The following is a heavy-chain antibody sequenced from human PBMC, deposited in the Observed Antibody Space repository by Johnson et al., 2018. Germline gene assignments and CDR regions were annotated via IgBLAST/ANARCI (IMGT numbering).Heavy chain of an antibody. CDR2: IWYDGSQK. CDR1: GFAFSSYG. Sequence: VQLVETGGGVVQPGRSLRLSCAASGFAFSSYGMHWVRQAPGKGLEWVAVIWYDGSQKYYADSVRGRFTISRDNAKDTLYLQMNSLRAEDTAVYYCATLFLGDAFDIWGQGTMVTVSS. D-gene: IGHD2/OR15-2a*01. V-gene: IGHV3-33*01. J-gene: IGHJ3*02. CDR3: ATLFLGDAFDI.